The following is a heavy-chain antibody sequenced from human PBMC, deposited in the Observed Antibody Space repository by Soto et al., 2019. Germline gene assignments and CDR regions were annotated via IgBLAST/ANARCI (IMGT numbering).Heavy chain of an antibody. J-gene: IGHJ5*02. Sequence: PSETLSLTCTVSGGSISSSSYYWGWIRQPPGKGLEWIGSIYYSGSTYYNPSLKSRVTISVDTSKNQFSLKLSSVTAADTAVYYCARQPMPGIAVADSPPWGQGTLVTVSS. D-gene: IGHD6-19*01. CDR3: ARQPMPGIAVADSPP. CDR1: GGSISSSSYY. CDR2: IYYSGST. V-gene: IGHV4-39*01.